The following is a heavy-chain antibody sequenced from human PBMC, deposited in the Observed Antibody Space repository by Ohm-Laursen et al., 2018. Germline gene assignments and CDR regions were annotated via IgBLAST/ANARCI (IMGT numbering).Heavy chain of an antibody. J-gene: IGHJ3*02. CDR1: NGSIDSDNYY. D-gene: IGHD5-24*01. CDR2: INHSGRT. V-gene: IGHV4-39*07. CDR3: ARYSPVEMIIRGAFDI. Sequence: TLSLTCTVSNGSIDSDNYYWGWIRQPPGKGLEWIGEINHSGRTNYNPSLKSRVIISVDTSKNQVSLRMSPVTAADTAVYYCARYSPVEMIIRGAFDIWGQGTMVTVSS.